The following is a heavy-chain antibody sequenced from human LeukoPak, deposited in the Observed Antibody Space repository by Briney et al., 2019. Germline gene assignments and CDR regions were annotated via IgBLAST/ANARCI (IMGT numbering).Heavy chain of an antibody. CDR2: IYTSGST. D-gene: IGHD3-3*01. V-gene: IGHV4-61*02. Sequence: SQTLSLTCTVSGGSIGSGSYYWSWIRQPAGKGLEWIGRIYTSGSTNYNPSLKSRVTISVDTSKNQFSLKLSSVTAADTAVYYCAREEYDFWSGYQVYWGQGTLVTVSS. CDR3: AREEYDFWSGYQVY. CDR1: GGSIGSGSYY. J-gene: IGHJ4*02.